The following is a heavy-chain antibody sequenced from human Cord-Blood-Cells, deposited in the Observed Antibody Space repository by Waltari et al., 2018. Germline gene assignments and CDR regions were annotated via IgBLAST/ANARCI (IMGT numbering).Heavy chain of an antibody. CDR2: RNPNSGNT. V-gene: IGHV1-8*03. J-gene: IGHJ3*02. CDR3: ARWATAAAGNDAFDI. D-gene: IGHD6-13*01. CDR1: GYTFTSYD. Sequence: QLQLVQSGAEVKKPGASVKVSCKASGYTFTSYDINWVRQATRQGLEWMGWRNPNSGNTGDAQKFQGRVTITRNTSISTAYMELSSLRSEDTAVYYCARWATAAAGNDAFDIWGQGTMVTVSS.